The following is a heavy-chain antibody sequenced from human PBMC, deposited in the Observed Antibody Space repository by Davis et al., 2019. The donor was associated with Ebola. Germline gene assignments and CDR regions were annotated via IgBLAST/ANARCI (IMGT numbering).Heavy chain of an antibody. J-gene: IGHJ3*02. V-gene: IGHV4-59*11. CDR2: IYYSGST. CDR3: ARDKGYSSSWFAGADAFDI. D-gene: IGHD6-13*01. Sequence: PSETLSLTCTVSGGSISSHYWSWIRQPPGKGPEWIGYIYYSGSTNYNPSLKSRVTISVDTSKNQFSLKLSSVTAADTAVYYCARDKGYSSSWFAGADAFDIWGQGTMVTVSS. CDR1: GGSISSHY.